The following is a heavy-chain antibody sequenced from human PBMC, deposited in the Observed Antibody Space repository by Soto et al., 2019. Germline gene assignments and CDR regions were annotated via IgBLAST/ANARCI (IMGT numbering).Heavy chain of an antibody. J-gene: IGHJ3*02. V-gene: IGHV3-23*01. CDR1: GFTFSSYG. CDR3: AIDLSRSAFGRYAFYI. Sequence: PGGSLRLSCAASGFTFSSYGMHWVRQAPGKGLEWVSAISGSGGSTYYADSVKGRFTISRDNSKNTLYLQMNSLRAEDTAVYYCAIDLSRSAFGRYAFYIWGRGSMVIVSS. D-gene: IGHD3-10*01. CDR2: ISGSGGST.